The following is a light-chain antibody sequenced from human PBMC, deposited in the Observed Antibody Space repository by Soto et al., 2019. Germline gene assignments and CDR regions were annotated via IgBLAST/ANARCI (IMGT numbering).Light chain of an antibody. CDR1: LSISNN. CDR2: SAS. Sequence: VMTQSPATLSVSPGERATLSCRASLSISNNLAWYQQKPGQAPMLLIYSASTRATAIPARFSGSASGTEFTLTISSLQSEDFAAYYCQQYNEWPLTFGGGTKVETK. V-gene: IGKV3-15*01. J-gene: IGKJ4*01. CDR3: QQYNEWPLT.